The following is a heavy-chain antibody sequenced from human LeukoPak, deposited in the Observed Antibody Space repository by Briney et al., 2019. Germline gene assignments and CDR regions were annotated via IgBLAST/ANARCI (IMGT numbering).Heavy chain of an antibody. CDR1: GYAFTRHY. V-gene: IGHV1-46*01. Sequence: ASVKVSCKASGYAFTRHYMHWVRQAPGQGLEWMGLINPSGSSTIYAQKFQGRVTMTRNTSISTAYMELSSLRSEDTAVYYCARWDTYDILTNWFDPWGQGTLVTVSS. D-gene: IGHD3-9*01. CDR2: INPSGSST. J-gene: IGHJ5*02. CDR3: ARWDTYDILTNWFDP.